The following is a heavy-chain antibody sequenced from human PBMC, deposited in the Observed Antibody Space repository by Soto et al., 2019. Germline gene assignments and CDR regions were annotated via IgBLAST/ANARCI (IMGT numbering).Heavy chain of an antibody. V-gene: IGHV3-33*01. CDR3: ARGLPKVAGGAFDI. J-gene: IGHJ3*02. CDR1: GFSFRTSG. CDR2: MWYDGHVE. D-gene: IGHD2-15*01. Sequence: QVHLVESGGGVVQPGRSLTLSCAASGFSFRTSGMHWVRQAPGKGLEWVTGMWYDGHVEGYLDSVKGRFTISRDNSNSLMSLQMSHLRVDDTAVYYCARGLPKVAGGAFDIWGHGTMVTVSS.